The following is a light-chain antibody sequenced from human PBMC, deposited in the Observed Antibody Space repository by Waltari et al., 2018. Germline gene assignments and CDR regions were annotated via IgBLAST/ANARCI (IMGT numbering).Light chain of an antibody. CDR3: AAWDDSLNGHVV. CDR2: SNN. CDR1: SSNIGSNT. J-gene: IGLJ2*01. Sequence: QSVLTQPPPASGTPGPRVTISCSGSSSNIGSNTVTWYQQLPGTAPKPLIYSNNQRPSGVPDRFSGSKSGTSASLAISGLQSEDEADYYYAAWDDSLNGHVVFGGGTKLTVL. V-gene: IGLV1-44*01.